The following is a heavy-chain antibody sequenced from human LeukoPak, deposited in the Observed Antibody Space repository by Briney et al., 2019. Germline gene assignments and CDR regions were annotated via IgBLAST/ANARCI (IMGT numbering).Heavy chain of an antibody. CDR1: GSSIGSGYY. D-gene: IGHD5-18*01. CDR2: IYTSGST. V-gene: IGHV4-38-2*01. Sequence: SETLSLTCAVSGSSIGSGYYWGWIRQPPGKGLEWIGRIYTSGSTNYNPSLKSRVTISVDTSKNQFSLKLSSVTAADTAVYYCARSELWSSYYYYYMDVWGKGTTVTVSS. J-gene: IGHJ6*03. CDR3: ARSELWSSYYYYYMDV.